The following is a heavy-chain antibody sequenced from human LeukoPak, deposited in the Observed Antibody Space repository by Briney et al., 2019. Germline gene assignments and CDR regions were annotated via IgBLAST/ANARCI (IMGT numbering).Heavy chain of an antibody. CDR2: IIPIFGTA. D-gene: IGHD1-1*01. CDR1: GGTFNSYP. V-gene: IGHV1-69*01. Sequence: PGSSVKVSCKASGGTFNSYPITWVRQAPGQGLEWMGGIIPIFGTANYAQKFQGRVTITADESTSTAYMELSSLRSEDTAVYYCARDRGYNWSEINWFDPWGQGTLVTVSS. CDR3: ARDRGYNWSEINWFDP. J-gene: IGHJ5*02.